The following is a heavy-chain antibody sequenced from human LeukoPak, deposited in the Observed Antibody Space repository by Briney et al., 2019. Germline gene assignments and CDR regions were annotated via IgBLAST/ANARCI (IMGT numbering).Heavy chain of an antibody. CDR3: AKDPGDGDYVVQGLFDY. CDR2: ILYDGSKK. J-gene: IGHJ4*02. V-gene: IGHV3-30*02. D-gene: IGHD4-17*01. Sequence: GGSLRLSCAASGFTFSAYPMHWVRQAPGKGLEWVASILYDGSKKFYDDSVKGRFTISRDNSKNTLYLQMNSLRAEDTAVYYCAKDPGDGDYVVQGLFDYWGQGTLVTVSS. CDR1: GFTFSAYP.